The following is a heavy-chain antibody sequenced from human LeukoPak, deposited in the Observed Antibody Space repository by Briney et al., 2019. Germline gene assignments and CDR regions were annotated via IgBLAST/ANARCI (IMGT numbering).Heavy chain of an antibody. CDR1: GGTFSSYT. Sequence: SVKVSCKASGGTFSSYTLSWVRQAPGQGLEWMGRIIPILGIVNYAQQFQGRVTIIADKSTNTAYMELSSLRSEDTAVYYCAIAYDSSGYYDAFDIWGQGTMVTVSS. CDR3: AIAYDSSGYYDAFDI. D-gene: IGHD3-22*01. V-gene: IGHV1-69*02. J-gene: IGHJ3*02. CDR2: IIPILGIV.